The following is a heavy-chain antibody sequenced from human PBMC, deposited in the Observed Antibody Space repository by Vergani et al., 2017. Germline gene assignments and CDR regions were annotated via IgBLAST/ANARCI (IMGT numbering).Heavy chain of an antibody. V-gene: IGHV1-2*02. CDR2: INPNSGGT. Sequence: QVQLVQSGAEVKKPGASVKVSCKASGYTFTGYYMHWVRQAPGQGLEWMGWINPNSGGTNYAQKFQGRVTMTRNTSISTAYMGLSSLRSEDTAVYYCARAYCSSTSCSGFDPWGQGTLVTVSS. CDR3: ARAYCSSTSCSGFDP. CDR1: GYTFTGYY. D-gene: IGHD2-2*01. J-gene: IGHJ5*02.